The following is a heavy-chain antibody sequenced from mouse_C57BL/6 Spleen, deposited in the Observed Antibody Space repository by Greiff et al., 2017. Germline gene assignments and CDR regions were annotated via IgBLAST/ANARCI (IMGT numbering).Heavy chain of an antibody. V-gene: IGHV5-4*01. D-gene: IGHD1-1*01. CDR3: ARDRDYYGSGAMDY. CDR2: ISDGGSYT. J-gene: IGHJ4*01. Sequence: EVQLVESGGGLVTPGGSLKLSCAASGFTFSSYAMSWVRQTPEKRLEWVATISDGGSYTYYPDNVKGRFTISRDNAKNNLYLQMSHLKSEDTAMYYCARDRDYYGSGAMDYWGQGTSVTVSS. CDR1: GFTFSSYA.